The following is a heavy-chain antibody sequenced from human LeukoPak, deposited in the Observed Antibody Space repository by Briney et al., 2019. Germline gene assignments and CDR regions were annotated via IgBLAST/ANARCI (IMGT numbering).Heavy chain of an antibody. CDR3: ATEFNMVRGVL. D-gene: IGHD3-10*01. CDR2: FDPEDGET. CDR1: GYTLTELS. J-gene: IGHJ4*02. Sequence: ASVKVSCKVSGYTLTELSMHWVRQAPGKGLEWMGGFDPEDGETIYAQKFQGRVTVTEDTSTDTAYMELSSLRSEDTAVYYCATEFNMVRGVLWGQGTLVTVSS. V-gene: IGHV1-24*01.